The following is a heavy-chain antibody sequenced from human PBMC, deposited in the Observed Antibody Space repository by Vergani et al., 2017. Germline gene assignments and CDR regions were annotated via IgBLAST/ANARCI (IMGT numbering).Heavy chain of an antibody. CDR2: INHSGST. CDR3: ARGPAVGSFDY. V-gene: IGHV4-34*01. CDR1: GGSFSGYY. D-gene: IGHD1-26*01. Sequence: QVQLQQWGAGLLKPSETLSLTCAVYGGSFSGYYWSWIRQPPGKGLEWSGEINHSGSTNYNPSLKSRVTRSVDTSKNQFSLKLSSVTAADTAVYYCARGPAVGSFDYWGQGTLVTVSS. J-gene: IGHJ4*02.